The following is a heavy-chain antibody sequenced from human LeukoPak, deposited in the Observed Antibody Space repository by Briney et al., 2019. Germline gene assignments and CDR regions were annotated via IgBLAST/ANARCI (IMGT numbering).Heavy chain of an antibody. Sequence: PPETLSLTCTVSGGSISSYYWSWIRQPPGKGLEWIGYIYYSGSTNYNPPLKSRVTISVDTSKNQFSLKLSSVTAADTAVYYCARGSGFGELSLTYYYYYGMDVWGQGTTVTVSS. CDR3: ARGSGFGELSLTYYYYYGMDV. D-gene: IGHD3-10*01. V-gene: IGHV4-59*01. CDR2: IYYSGST. J-gene: IGHJ6*02. CDR1: GGSISSYY.